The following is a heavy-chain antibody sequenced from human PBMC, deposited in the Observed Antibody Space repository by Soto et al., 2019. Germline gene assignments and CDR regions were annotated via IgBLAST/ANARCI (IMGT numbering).Heavy chain of an antibody. Sequence: SVKVSCKASGGTFSSYAISWVRQAPGQGLEWMGGIIPIFGTANYAQKFQGRVTITADKSTSTAYMELSSLRSEDTAVYYCARARITIFGVVIPPEYYYYYGMDVWGQATTVTVSS. V-gene: IGHV1-69*06. CDR2: IIPIFGTA. CDR3: ARARITIFGVVIPPEYYYYYGMDV. D-gene: IGHD3-3*01. J-gene: IGHJ6*02. CDR1: GGTFSSYA.